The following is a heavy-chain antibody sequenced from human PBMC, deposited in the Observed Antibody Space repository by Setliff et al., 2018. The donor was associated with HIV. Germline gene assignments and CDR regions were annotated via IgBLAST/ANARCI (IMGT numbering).Heavy chain of an antibody. D-gene: IGHD5-18*01. Sequence: SETLSLTCAVSGVSITSATYYWSWIRHSPGKGLEWIGYIDYSGSAFYNPSLKSRLTISRDTSKNQFSLRMKSVTAADTAVYYCAREGKTALVTKYFDYWGQETLVTVSS. CDR2: IDYSGSA. CDR3: AREGKTALVTKYFDY. V-gene: IGHV4-31*11. CDR1: GVSITSATYY. J-gene: IGHJ4*02.